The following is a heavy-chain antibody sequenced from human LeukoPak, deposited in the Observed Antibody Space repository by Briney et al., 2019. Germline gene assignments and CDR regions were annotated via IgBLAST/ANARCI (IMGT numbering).Heavy chain of an antibody. Sequence: GGSLRLSCAASGFTVRTNYMSWVRQAPGRGLEWVSTIYSDGSTYYADSVKGRFTFSRDNSKNTLYLQMNNLRVEDTAVYYCARDDGDYAHPVDYWGQGTLLTVSS. CDR3: ARDDGDYAHPVDY. CDR1: GFTVRTNY. D-gene: IGHD4-17*01. J-gene: IGHJ4*02. V-gene: IGHV3-53*01. CDR2: IYSDGST.